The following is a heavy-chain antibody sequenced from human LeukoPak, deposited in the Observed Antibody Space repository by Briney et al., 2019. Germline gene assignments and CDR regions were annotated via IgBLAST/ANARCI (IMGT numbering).Heavy chain of an antibody. Sequence: PSETLSLTCAVYGGSFSGYYWSWIRQPPGKGLEWIGEINHSGSTNYNPSLKSRVTISVDTSKNQFSVKLTSVTAADTAVYYCARGDFYNYGKPFDPWSQGTLVTVSS. D-gene: IGHD5-18*01. CDR3: ARGDFYNYGKPFDP. CDR1: GGSFSGYY. J-gene: IGHJ5*02. V-gene: IGHV4-34*01. CDR2: INHSGST.